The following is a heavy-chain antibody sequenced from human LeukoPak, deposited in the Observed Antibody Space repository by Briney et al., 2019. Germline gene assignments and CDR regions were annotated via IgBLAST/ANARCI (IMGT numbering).Heavy chain of an antibody. CDR3: ARDQYCSGGSCYSYYYYYGMDV. J-gene: IGHJ6*02. D-gene: IGHD2-15*01. V-gene: IGHV3-30*02. CDR1: GFTFSSYG. CDR2: IWYDGSNK. Sequence: PGGSLRLSCAASGFTFSSYGMYWVRQPPGKGLEWVAIIWYDGSNKYYADSVKGRFTISRDNSKNTLYLQMNSLRAEDTAVYYCARDQYCSGGSCYSYYYYYGMDVWGQGTTVTVSS.